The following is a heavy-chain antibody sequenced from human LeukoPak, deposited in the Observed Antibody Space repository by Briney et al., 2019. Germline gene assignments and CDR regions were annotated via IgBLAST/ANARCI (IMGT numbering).Heavy chain of an antibody. V-gene: IGHV3-23*01. CDR3: VKRLVGTND. CDR1: GFTFTSYA. J-gene: IGHJ3*01. CDR2: ISGSGGST. D-gene: IGHD1-26*01. Sequence: PGGSLRLSCAASGFTFTSYAMSWVRQALGKGLEWVSMISGSGGSTFYADSVKDRFTISRDNSKSTVYMQMNGLRAEDTAVYYCVKRLVGTNDWGQGTMVTVSS.